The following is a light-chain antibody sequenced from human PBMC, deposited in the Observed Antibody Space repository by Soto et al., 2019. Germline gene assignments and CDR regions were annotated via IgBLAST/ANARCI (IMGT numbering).Light chain of an antibody. Sequence: DIVMTQSPLSLPVTPGEPASISCRSSQSLLHSNGYNYLDWYLQKPGQSPQLLIYLGSNRAAGVPDRFSGSGSGTDFTLKISRVEAEDVGNYYCMQGIQKYTFGQGTKLEIK. V-gene: IGKV2-28*01. J-gene: IGKJ2*01. CDR3: MQGIQKYT. CDR1: QSLLHSNGYNY. CDR2: LGS.